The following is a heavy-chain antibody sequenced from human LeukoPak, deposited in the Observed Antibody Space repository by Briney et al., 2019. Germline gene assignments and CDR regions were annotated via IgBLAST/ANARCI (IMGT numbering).Heavy chain of an antibody. CDR1: GFTFSSYG. D-gene: IGHD3-22*01. V-gene: IGHV3-33*08. J-gene: IGHJ4*02. CDR2: IWYDGSNT. Sequence: GGSLRLSCSASGFTFSSYGIHWVRQAPGKGLEWVAVIWYDGSNTYYADPVKGRFTISRDNSKNTLYLQMNSLRAEDTAVYYCARIGYSSGYYFFDYWGQGTLVTVSS. CDR3: ARIGYSSGYYFFDY.